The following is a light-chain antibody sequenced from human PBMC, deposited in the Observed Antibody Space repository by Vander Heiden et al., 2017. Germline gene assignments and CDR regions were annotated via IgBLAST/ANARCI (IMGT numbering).Light chain of an antibody. CDR2: EGS. V-gene: IGLV2-23*01. J-gene: IGLJ2*01. CDR1: CSDVESYDL. CDR3: CSYARSSTSYVV. Sequence: QSALTQPASVSGSPGQSITISCTGTCSDVESYDLVSWYQQHPGKAPKLMIYEGSKRPSGVSNRFSGSKSGNTASLTISGLQAEDEADYYCCSYARSSTSYVVFGGGTKLTVL.